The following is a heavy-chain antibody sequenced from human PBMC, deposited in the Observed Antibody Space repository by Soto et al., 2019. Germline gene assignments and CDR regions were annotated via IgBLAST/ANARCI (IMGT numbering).Heavy chain of an antibody. Sequence: PGESLKISCAASGFTFSSYAMSWVRQAPGKGLEWVSTISGSAGSAYYADSVKGRFTISRDNSKNTLYLQMNSLRAEDTALYYCAKDRVVRGVITQETGYWGQGTLVTVSS. CDR2: ISGSAGSA. J-gene: IGHJ4*02. V-gene: IGHV3-23*01. CDR1: GFTFSSYA. CDR3: AKDRVVRGVITQETGY. D-gene: IGHD3-10*01.